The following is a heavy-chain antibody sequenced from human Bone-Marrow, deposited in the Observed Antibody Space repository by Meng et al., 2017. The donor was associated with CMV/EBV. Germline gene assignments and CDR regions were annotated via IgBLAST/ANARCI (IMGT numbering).Heavy chain of an antibody. V-gene: IGHV4-59*01. CDR1: GGSISSYY. J-gene: IGHJ2*01. CDR3: ARDLVREGWYFEL. CDR2: ISYSGST. Sequence: GSLRLSCTVSGGSISSYYWSWIRQPPGKGLEWIGYISYSGSTNYNPSLKSRVTISVDTSKNQFSLKLSSVTAADTAVYYCARDLVREGWYFELWGRGTLVTVSS. D-gene: IGHD6-6*01.